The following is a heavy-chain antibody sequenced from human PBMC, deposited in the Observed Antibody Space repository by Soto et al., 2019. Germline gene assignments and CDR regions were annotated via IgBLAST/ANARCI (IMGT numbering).Heavy chain of an antibody. CDR1: GGSVSSGSYY. V-gene: IGHV4-61*01. Sequence: PSETLSLTCTVSGGSVSSGSYYWSWIRQHPGKGLEWIGYIYYSGSTNYNPSLKSRVTISVDTSKNQFSLKLSSVTAAHTAVYYCAIGYYDSSGYPLFDPWGQGTLVTVSS. D-gene: IGHD3-22*01. CDR3: AIGYYDSSGYPLFDP. J-gene: IGHJ5*02. CDR2: IYYSGST.